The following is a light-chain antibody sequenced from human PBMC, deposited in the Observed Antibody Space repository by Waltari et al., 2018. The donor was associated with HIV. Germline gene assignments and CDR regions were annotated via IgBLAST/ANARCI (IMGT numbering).Light chain of an antibody. CDR1: DSNVGNNF. CDR3: ASWDDKLSHWV. CDR2: RND. Sequence: QSVLTQPPSASKTPGQRVLMSCSGTDSNVGNNFVSWFQQVPGGAPKLVIYRNDRRPSGFLDRFSAAKSGSSASLAISGLQSDDEADYFCASWDDKLSHWVFGGGTKLTV. V-gene: IGLV1-47*01. J-gene: IGLJ3*02.